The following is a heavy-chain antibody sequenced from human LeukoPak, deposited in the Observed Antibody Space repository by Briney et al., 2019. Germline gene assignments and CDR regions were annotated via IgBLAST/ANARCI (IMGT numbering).Heavy chain of an antibody. CDR2: IYPGDSDT. CDR3: ARRGWASGYFEY. J-gene: IGHJ4*02. D-gene: IGHD1-26*01. V-gene: IGHV5-51*01. Sequence: GESLKISRKGSGYSFTSYWIGWVRQMPGKGLEWMGIIYPGDSDTRYASSFQGQVTISADKSITTAYLQWSSLKASDTAMYYCARRGWASGYFEYWGQGTLVTVSS. CDR1: GYSFTSYW.